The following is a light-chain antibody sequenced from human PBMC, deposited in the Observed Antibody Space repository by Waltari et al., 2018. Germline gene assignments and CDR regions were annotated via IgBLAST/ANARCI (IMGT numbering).Light chain of an antibody. CDR3: QQSNSYPFP. CDR1: QGIGSY. J-gene: IGKJ3*01. CDR2: AAS. Sequence: IQLTQSPSSLSASVGDRVTITCRASQGIGSYLAWYQQKPGKAPKLLIYAASTLKNAVPSRFSGSGFGTDFTLTISSLQPEDFATYYCQQSNSYPFPFGPGTKVDIK. V-gene: IGKV1-9*01.